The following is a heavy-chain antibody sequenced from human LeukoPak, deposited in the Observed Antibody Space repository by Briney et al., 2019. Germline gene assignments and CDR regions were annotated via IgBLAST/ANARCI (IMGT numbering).Heavy chain of an antibody. CDR1: GFTFKSYG. D-gene: IGHD2-21*02. CDR3: AKDRGVVTAVDYFDY. J-gene: IGHJ4*02. CDR2: ISYDGSNK. V-gene: IGHV3-30*18. Sequence: GGSLRLSCAASGFTFKSYGMHWVRQAPGKGLEWVAIISYDGSNKYYADSVKGRFTISRDNSKNTLYLQMNSLRAEGTAIYYCAKDRGVVTAVDYFDYWGQGTLVTVSS.